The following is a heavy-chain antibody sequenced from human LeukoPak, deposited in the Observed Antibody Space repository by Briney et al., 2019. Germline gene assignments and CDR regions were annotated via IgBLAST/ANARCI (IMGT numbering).Heavy chain of an antibody. Sequence: SETLSLTCTVSGYSISSGYYWGWIRQPRGKGLEWIGSIYHSGSTYYNPSLKSRVTISVDTSKNQFSLKLSSVTAADTAVYYCARGTYDSSGYYYDWGQGTLVTVSS. J-gene: IGHJ4*02. CDR2: IYHSGST. D-gene: IGHD3-22*01. CDR3: ARGTYDSSGYYYD. CDR1: GYSISSGYY. V-gene: IGHV4-38-2*02.